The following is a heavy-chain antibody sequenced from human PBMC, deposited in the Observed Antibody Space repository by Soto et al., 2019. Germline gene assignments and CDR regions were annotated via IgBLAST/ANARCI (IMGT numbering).Heavy chain of an antibody. D-gene: IGHD6-19*01. CDR2: INTDGSST. CDR3: ARVYSSGWFPN. CDR1: GFTFRSHW. J-gene: IGHJ4*02. V-gene: IGHV3-74*01. Sequence: EVQLLESGGGLVQPGGSLRLSCVASGFTFRSHWLHWVRHAPGKGLVWVSRINTDGSSTSYADSVKGRFTISRDNAKNTLYLQMNSLRVEDTAVYYCARVYSSGWFPNWGQGTLVTVSS.